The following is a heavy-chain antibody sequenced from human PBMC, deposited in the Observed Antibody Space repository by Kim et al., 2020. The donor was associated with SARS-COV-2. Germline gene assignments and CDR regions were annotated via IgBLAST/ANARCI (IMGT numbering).Heavy chain of an antibody. Sequence: TIYAQKFQGRVTMTEDTSTDPAYMELSSLRSEDTAVYYCATAQRGVVVIDWGQGTLVTVSS. D-gene: IGHD3-22*01. J-gene: IGHJ4*02. V-gene: IGHV1-24*01. CDR2: T. CDR3: ATAQRGVVVID.